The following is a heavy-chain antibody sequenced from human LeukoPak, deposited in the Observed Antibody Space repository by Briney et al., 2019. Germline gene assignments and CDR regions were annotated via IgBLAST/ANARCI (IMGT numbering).Heavy chain of an antibody. CDR2: ISSNGGST. V-gene: IGHV3-64*01. CDR3: ARGGIVVVPAAPRYGMDV. J-gene: IGHJ6*02. Sequence: GGSLRLSCAASGFTFSSYAMHWVRQAPGKGLEYVSAISSNGGSTYYANSVKGRFTISRDNSKNTLHLQMGSLRVEDMAVYYCARGGIVVVPAAPRYGMDVWGQGTTVTVSS. CDR1: GFTFSSYA. D-gene: IGHD2-2*01.